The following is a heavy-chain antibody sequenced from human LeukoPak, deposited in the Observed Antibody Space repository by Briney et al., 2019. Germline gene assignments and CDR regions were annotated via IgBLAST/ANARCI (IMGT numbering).Heavy chain of an antibody. V-gene: IGHV3-21*01. D-gene: IGHD2-8*01. CDR3: ARVVIRTMYAFDF. J-gene: IGHJ4*02. CDR2: MSSSSSYI. Sequence: GGSLRLSCAASGFTFSSYSMNWVRQAPGKGLEWVSSMSSSSSYIYHADSVKGRFTISRDNAKNSLYLQMNSLRAEDTAVYYCARVVIRTMYAFDFWGQGTLVTVSS. CDR1: GFTFSSYS.